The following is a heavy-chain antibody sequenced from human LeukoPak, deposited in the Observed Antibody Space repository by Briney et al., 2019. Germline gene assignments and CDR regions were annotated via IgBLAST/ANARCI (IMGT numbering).Heavy chain of an antibody. J-gene: IGHJ1*01. D-gene: IGHD6-13*01. CDR1: GYTFTGYY. CDR2: INPNSGGT. CDR3: ARVSRTGYSSSWYDPAEYFQH. V-gene: IGHV1-2*04. Sequence: ASVKVSCKASGYTFTGYYMHWGRQAPGQGLEWMGWINPNSGGTNYAQKFQGWVTMTRDTSISTAYMELSRLRSDDTAVYYCARVSRTGYSSSWYDPAEYFQHWGQGTLVTVSS.